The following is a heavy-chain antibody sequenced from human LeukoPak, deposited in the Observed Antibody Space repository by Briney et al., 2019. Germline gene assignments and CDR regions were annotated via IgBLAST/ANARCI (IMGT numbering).Heavy chain of an antibody. V-gene: IGHV4-59*12. CDR2: IYYSGST. CDR1: GGSISSYY. J-gene: IGHJ6*02. D-gene: IGHD3-22*01. CDR3: AREASSGSDGMDV. Sequence: NPSETLSLTCTVSGGSISSYYWSWIRQPPGKGLEWIGYIYYSGSTSYNPSLKSRVTISVDTSKNQFSLKLSSVTAADTAVYYCAREASSGSDGMDVWGQGTTVTVSS.